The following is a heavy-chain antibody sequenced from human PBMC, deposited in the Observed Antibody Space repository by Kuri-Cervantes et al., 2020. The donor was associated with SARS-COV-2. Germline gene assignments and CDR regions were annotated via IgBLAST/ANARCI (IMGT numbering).Heavy chain of an antibody. CDR2: ISGSGGST. Sequence: GGSLRLSCAASGFTFDDYGMSWVRQAPGKGLEWVSAISGSGGSTYYADSVKGRFTISRDNSKNTLYLQMNSLRAEDTAVYYCAKDLGGSGWHPVDYWGQGTLVTVSS. CDR3: AKDLGGSGWHPVDY. J-gene: IGHJ4*02. D-gene: IGHD6-19*01. CDR1: GFTFDDYG. V-gene: IGHV3-23*01.